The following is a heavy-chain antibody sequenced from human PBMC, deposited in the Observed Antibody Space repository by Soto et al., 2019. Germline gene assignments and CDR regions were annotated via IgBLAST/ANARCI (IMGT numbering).Heavy chain of an antibody. Sequence: GESLKISCXGSGYSFTSYWIGWVRQMPGKGLEWMGIIYPGDSDTRYSPSFQGQVTISADKSISTAYLQWSSLKASDTAMYYCARTQSYVLRYFDWFNAFDIWGQGTMVTVSS. CDR2: IYPGDSDT. CDR1: GYSFTSYW. J-gene: IGHJ3*02. D-gene: IGHD3-9*01. V-gene: IGHV5-51*01. CDR3: ARTQSYVLRYFDWFNAFDI.